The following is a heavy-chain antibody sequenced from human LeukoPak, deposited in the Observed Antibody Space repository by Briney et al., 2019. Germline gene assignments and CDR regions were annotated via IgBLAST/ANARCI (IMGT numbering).Heavy chain of an antibody. Sequence: GGSLRLSCAASGFTFSSYSMNWVRQAPGKGLEWVSSISSSSSYIYYADSVKGRFTISRDNAKNSLYLQMNSLRAEDTAVYYCARVRAPQLWSPGDYWGQGTLVTVSS. V-gene: IGHV3-21*01. CDR2: ISSSSSYI. D-gene: IGHD5-18*01. CDR3: ARVRAPQLWSPGDY. J-gene: IGHJ4*02. CDR1: GFTFSSYS.